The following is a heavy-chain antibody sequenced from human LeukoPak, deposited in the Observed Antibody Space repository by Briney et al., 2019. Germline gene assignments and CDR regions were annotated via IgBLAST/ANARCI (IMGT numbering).Heavy chain of an antibody. Sequence: PGGSLRLSCAASGFTFSSYGMHWVRQAPGKGLEWVAVISYDGSNKYYADSVKGRFTISRDNSKNTLYLQMNSLRAEGTAVYYCAKDDRRYCSSTSCHDVDYWGQGTLVTVSS. D-gene: IGHD2-2*01. CDR2: ISYDGSNK. CDR3: AKDDRRYCSSTSCHDVDY. CDR1: GFTFSSYG. J-gene: IGHJ4*02. V-gene: IGHV3-30*18.